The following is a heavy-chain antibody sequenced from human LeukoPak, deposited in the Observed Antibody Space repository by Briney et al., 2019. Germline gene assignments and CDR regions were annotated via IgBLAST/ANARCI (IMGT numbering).Heavy chain of an antibody. CDR2: ISGSGGSR. CDR1: GFTFSSYA. V-gene: IGHV3-23*01. CDR3: AKSMEWLLFLSHFDY. D-gene: IGHD3-3*01. Sequence: GGSLRLSCAASGFTFSSYAKSWVRQAPGKGLEWVSAISGSGGSRYYADSVKGRFAISRDNTKNTLYLQMNSLRAEDTAVYYCAKSMEWLLFLSHFDYWGQGTLVTVSS. J-gene: IGHJ4*02.